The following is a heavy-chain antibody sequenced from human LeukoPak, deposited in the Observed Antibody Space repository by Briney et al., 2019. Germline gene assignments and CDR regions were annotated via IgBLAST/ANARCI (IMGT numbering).Heavy chain of an antibody. CDR3: AREPTRRGYSYIDY. CDR1: GGSISSGGYY. CDR2: IYYSGST. V-gene: IGHV4-31*03. J-gene: IGHJ4*02. D-gene: IGHD5-18*01. Sequence: PSQTLSLTCTVSGGSISSGGYYWSWIRQHPGKGLEWIGYIYYSGSTYYNPSLKSRVTISVDTSKNQFSLKLSSVTAADTAVYYCAREPTRRGYSYIDYWGQGTLVTVSS.